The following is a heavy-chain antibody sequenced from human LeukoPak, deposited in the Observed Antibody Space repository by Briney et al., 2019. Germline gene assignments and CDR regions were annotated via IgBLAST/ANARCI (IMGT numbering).Heavy chain of an antibody. J-gene: IGHJ4*02. D-gene: IGHD5-12*01. V-gene: IGHV3-11*01. CDR3: ENGYSYVRTY. CDR2: MSSGGSII. Sequence: GGSLRLSCAASGFTFSDYYMSWIRQTPGKGLEWLSYMSSGGSIIWYADSVKGRFTISRDNAKNSLYLQMNSLRAEDTAVYYCENGYSYVRTYWGQGTLVTVSS. CDR1: GFTFSDYY.